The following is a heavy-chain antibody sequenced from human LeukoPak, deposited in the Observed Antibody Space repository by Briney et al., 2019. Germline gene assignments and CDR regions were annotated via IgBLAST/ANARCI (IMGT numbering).Heavy chain of an antibody. D-gene: IGHD3-10*01. CDR3: ARSMVRGVINMDV. CDR2: IIPIFGTA. CDR1: GGTFSIYA. V-gene: IGHV1-69*06. Sequence: SVTVSCKASGGTFSIYAISWVRQAPGQGLEWMGGIIPIFGTANYAQKFQGRVTITADKSTSTAYMELSSLRSEDTAVYYCARSMVRGVINMDVWGKGTTVTVSS. J-gene: IGHJ6*03.